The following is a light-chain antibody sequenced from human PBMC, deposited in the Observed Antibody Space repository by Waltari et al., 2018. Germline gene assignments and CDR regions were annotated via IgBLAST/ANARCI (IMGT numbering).Light chain of an antibody. CDR3: QQYGSSPLT. J-gene: IGKJ4*01. V-gene: IGKV3-20*01. Sequence: EIVLTQSPGTLSLSPGERATLSCRASQSVSGSYLAWYHQKPGPAPRLLIYAASSRATGIPDRFSGSGSGTDFTLTISRLEPEDFAVYYCQQYGSSPLTFGGGTKVEIK. CDR1: QSVSGSY. CDR2: AAS.